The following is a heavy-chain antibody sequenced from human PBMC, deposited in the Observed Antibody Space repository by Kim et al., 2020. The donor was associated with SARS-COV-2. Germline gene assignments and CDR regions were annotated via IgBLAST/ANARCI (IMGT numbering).Heavy chain of an antibody. Sequence: GGSLRLSCAASGFTFSSYAMHWVRQAPGKGLEWVAVISYDGSNKYYADSVKGRFTISRDNSKNTLYLQMNSLRAEDTAVYYCASPPIHPRYSYGLYYFDYWGQGTLVTVSS. V-gene: IGHV3-30*04. CDR2: ISYDGSNK. CDR1: GFTFSSYA. D-gene: IGHD5-18*01. J-gene: IGHJ4*02. CDR3: ASPPIHPRYSYGLYYFDY.